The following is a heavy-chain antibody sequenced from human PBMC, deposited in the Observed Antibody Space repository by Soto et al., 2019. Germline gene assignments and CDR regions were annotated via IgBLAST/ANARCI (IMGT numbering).Heavy chain of an antibody. CDR3: ATPTRDGYTRKAFDY. D-gene: IGHD5-12*01. J-gene: IGHJ4*02. Sequence: QVQLVQSGAEVKKPGSSVKVSCKASGGTFSSYAIIWVRQAPGQGLAWMGGIIPIFGTANYAQKFQGRVTITADESTITAYMELSSLRSEDPAVYYCATPTRDGYTRKAFDYWGQGTLVTVSS. CDR2: IIPIFGTA. V-gene: IGHV1-69*01. CDR1: GGTFSSYA.